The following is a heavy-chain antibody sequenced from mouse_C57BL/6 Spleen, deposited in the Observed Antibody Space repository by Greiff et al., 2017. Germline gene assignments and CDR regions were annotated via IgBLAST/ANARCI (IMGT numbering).Heavy chain of an antibody. V-gene: IGHV5-17*01. D-gene: IGHD2-4*01. J-gene: IGHJ4*01. Sequence: EVQLVESGGGLVKPGGSLKLSCAASGFTFSDYGMHWVRQAPEKGLEWVAYISSGSSTIYYADTVQGRFTISRDNAKNTLFLQMTSLRSEDTAMYYCARPRIYYDYDRYYAMYYWGQGTSVTVSS. CDR1: GFTFSDYG. CDR2: ISSGSSTI. CDR3: ARPRIYYDYDRYYAMYY.